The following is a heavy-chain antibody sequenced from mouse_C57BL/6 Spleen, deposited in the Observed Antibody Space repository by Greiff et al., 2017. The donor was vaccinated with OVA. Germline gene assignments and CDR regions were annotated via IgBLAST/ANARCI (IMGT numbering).Heavy chain of an antibody. J-gene: IGHJ2*01. CDR3: ASLEGGF. Sequence: QVQLQQPGAELVRPGTSVKLSCKASGYTFTSYWMHWVKQRPGQGLEWIGVIDPSDSYTNYNQKFKGKATLTVDTSSSTAYMQLSGLTSEDSAVYYCASLEGGFWGQGTTLTVSS. D-gene: IGHD1-1*02. V-gene: IGHV1-59*01. CDR1: GYTFTSYW. CDR2: IDPSDSYT.